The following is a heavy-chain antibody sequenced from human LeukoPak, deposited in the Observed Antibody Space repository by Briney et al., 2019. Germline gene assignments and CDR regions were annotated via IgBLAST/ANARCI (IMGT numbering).Heavy chain of an antibody. CDR1: GGSISSFT. CDR2: IYTTGST. Sequence: SETLSLTCTVSGGSISSFTWSWIRQPAGKGLEWIGRIYTTGSTNYNPSLKSRVTMSVDTSKNQFSLRLSPVTAADTAVYFCARETWSGYLDYWGQGTLVTVSS. V-gene: IGHV4-4*07. CDR3: ARETWSGYLDY. D-gene: IGHD2-8*02. J-gene: IGHJ4*02.